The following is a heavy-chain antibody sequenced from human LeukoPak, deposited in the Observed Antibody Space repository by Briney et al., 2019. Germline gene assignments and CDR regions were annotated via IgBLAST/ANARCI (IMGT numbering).Heavy chain of an antibody. Sequence: ASVKVSCKASGGTFSSYAISWVRQAPGQGLEWMGRIIPIFGIANYAQKFQGRVTITTDESTSTAYMELSSLRSEDTAVYYCAWGDKYYYDSSGYIDYWGQGTLVTVSS. CDR2: IIPIFGIA. CDR3: AWGDKYYYDSSGYIDY. J-gene: IGHJ4*02. CDR1: GGTFSSYA. D-gene: IGHD3-22*01. V-gene: IGHV1-69*05.